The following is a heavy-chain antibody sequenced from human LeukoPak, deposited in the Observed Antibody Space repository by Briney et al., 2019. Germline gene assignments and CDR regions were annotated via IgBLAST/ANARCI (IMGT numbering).Heavy chain of an antibody. J-gene: IGHJ4*02. Sequence: PGGSLRLSCAASGFTFSSYWMSWVRQAPGKGLEWVANIKQDGSVKYYVDSVKGRFTISRDNAKNSLYLQMNSLRAEDTAVYYCASSVRGDNYFDYWGQGTLVTVSS. CDR1: GFTFSSYW. V-gene: IGHV3-7*01. CDR2: IKQDGSVK. D-gene: IGHD5/OR15-5a*01. CDR3: ASSVRGDNYFDY.